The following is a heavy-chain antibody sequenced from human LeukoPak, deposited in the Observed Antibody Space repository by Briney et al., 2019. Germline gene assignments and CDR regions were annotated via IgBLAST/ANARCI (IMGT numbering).Heavy chain of an antibody. CDR1: GYSFTSYW. V-gene: IGHV5-51*01. D-gene: IGHD6-19*01. Sequence: GESLKISCKGSGYSFTSYWIGWVRQMPGKGLEWMGIIYPGDSDTRYSPSFQGQVTISADKSISTAYLQWSSLKASDTAMYYCARAGIAVAGTSWFDPWGQGTPVTVSS. CDR3: ARAGIAVAGTSWFDP. CDR2: IYPGDSDT. J-gene: IGHJ5*02.